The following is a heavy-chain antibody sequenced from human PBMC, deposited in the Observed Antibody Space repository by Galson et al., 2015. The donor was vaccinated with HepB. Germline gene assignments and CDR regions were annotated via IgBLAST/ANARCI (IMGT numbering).Heavy chain of an antibody. CDR3: ARGFYDSSGYYFPSS. V-gene: IGHV4-59*01. J-gene: IGHJ5*02. D-gene: IGHD3-22*01. CDR1: GVSISRYY. Sequence: ETLSLTCTVSGVSISRYYWNWIRQPPGKGLEWIGYTYYTGSTKYNPSLRSRLTISVDTSKDQFSLKLSSVTAADTAVYYCARGFYDSSGYYFPSSWGQGTLVTVSS. CDR2: TYYTGST.